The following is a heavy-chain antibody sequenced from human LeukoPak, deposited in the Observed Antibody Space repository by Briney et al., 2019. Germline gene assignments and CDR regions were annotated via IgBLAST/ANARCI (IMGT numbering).Heavy chain of an antibody. CDR1: GGSISGYY. CDR3: ARLSKDTVVLPAAMAHYFDY. D-gene: IGHD2-2*01. V-gene: IGHV4-59*08. Sequence: SETLSVTCTVSGGSISGYYWSWIRQPPGKGLQFIGYIHYTGSTNYNPSPESRVTLSVDTSNNQFSLKLRSVTAADTAVYSCARLSKDTVVLPAAMAHYFDYWGQGTLVTVSA. CDR2: IHYTGST. J-gene: IGHJ4*02.